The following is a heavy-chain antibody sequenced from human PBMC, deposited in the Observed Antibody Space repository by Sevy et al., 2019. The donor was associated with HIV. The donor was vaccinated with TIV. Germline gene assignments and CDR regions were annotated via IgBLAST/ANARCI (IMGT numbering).Heavy chain of an antibody. V-gene: IGHV3-15*01. CDR3: TTDYGYGSGLGGFDY. CDR1: GFTFSNAW. Sequence: GGSLRLSCAASGFTFSNAWMSWVRQAPGKGLEWVGRIKSKTDGGTTDYAAPVKGRFTISRDDSKNTLYLKMNSLKTEDTAVYYCTTDYGYGSGLGGFDYWGQGTLVTVSS. J-gene: IGHJ4*02. D-gene: IGHD3-10*01. CDR2: IKSKTDGGTT.